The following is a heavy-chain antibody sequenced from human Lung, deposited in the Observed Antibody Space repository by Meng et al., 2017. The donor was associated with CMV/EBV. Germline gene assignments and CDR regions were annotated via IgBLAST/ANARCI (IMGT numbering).Heavy chain of an antibody. J-gene: IGHJ6*02. V-gene: IGHV3-21*01. CDR1: GFTFSSYS. Sequence: GGSXRLXXAASGFTFSSYSVNWVRQAPGKGLEWVSSISSSGTYIYYADSVKGRFTISRDNAQNSLYLQMNSLRAEDTAVYYCARDVSPRSSAYFAIYYFYALDVXGQGXTVTVSS. D-gene: IGHD6-25*01. CDR2: ISSSGTYI. CDR3: ARDVSPRSSAYFAIYYFYALDV.